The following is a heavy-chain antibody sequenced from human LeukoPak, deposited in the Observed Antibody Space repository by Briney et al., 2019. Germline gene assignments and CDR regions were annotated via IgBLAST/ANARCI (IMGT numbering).Heavy chain of an antibody. CDR2: SNPNSGDT. CDR1: GYTFTVHF. CDR3: AREYSRYSGTYYDY. D-gene: IGHD5-12*01. J-gene: IGHJ4*02. V-gene: IGHV1-2*02. Sequence: ASVTVSCKTSGYTFTVHFIHWVRQAPGQGLEWMGWSNPNSGDTNYAQKFQGRVTMTRDTSISTAYMDLSRVRSDDTAVYYCAREYSRYSGTYYDYWGQGTLVTVSS.